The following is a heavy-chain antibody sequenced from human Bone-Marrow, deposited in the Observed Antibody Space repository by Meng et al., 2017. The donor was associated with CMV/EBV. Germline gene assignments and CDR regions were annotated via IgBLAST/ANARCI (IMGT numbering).Heavy chain of an antibody. D-gene: IGHD2-2*01. Sequence: GESLKISCKGSGYSFTSYWIGWVRQMPGKGLEWMGIIYPGDSDTRYSPSFQGQVTISADKSISTAYLQWSSLKASDTAMYYCARPARIYCSSTSCYAENWYFDLWARGTLVTVSS. CDR1: GYSFTSYW. V-gene: IGHV5-51*01. CDR2: IYPGDSDT. CDR3: ARPARIYCSSTSCYAENWYFDL. J-gene: IGHJ2*01.